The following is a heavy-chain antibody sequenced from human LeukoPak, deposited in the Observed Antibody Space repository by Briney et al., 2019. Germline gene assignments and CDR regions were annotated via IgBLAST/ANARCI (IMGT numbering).Heavy chain of an antibody. J-gene: IGHJ4*02. CDR2: IYSGGST. V-gene: IGHV3-53*01. D-gene: IGHD1-26*01. CDR1: GFTFSSYS. CDR3: ASENFGIVGAKDY. Sequence: GGSLRLSCAASGFTFSSYSMNWVRQAPGMGLEWDSVIYSGGSTYYADSVKGRFTISRDNSKNTLYLQMNSLRAEDTAVYYCASENFGIVGAKDYWGQGTLVTVSS.